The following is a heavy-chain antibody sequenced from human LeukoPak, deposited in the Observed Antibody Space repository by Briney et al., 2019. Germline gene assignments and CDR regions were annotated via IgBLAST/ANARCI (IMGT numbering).Heavy chain of an antibody. D-gene: IGHD3-10*01. V-gene: IGHV3-23*01. Sequence: GGSLRLSCAASGFTFSSYAVSWVRQAPGKGLEWVSVISDSGGSTYYADSVKGRFTISRDNAKNTMLLQMNSLRAEDTAVYYCAMQDGSSYYYYGMDVWGQGTTVTVSS. CDR1: GFTFSSYA. CDR3: AMQDGSSYYYYGMDV. J-gene: IGHJ6*02. CDR2: ISDSGGST.